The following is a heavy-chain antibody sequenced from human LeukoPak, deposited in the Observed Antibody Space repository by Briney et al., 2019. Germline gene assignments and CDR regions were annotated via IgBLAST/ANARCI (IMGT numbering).Heavy chain of an antibody. CDR2: ISYDGSNK. CDR3: ARGLMVYYYDSSGPLHFDY. Sequence: HPGGSLRLSCAASGFTFSSYGMHWVRQAPGKGLEWVAVISYDGSNKYYADSVKGRFTISRDNSKNTLYLQMNSLRAEDTAVYYCARGLMVYYYDSSGPLHFDYWGQGTLVTVSS. J-gene: IGHJ4*02. D-gene: IGHD3-22*01. CDR1: GFTFSSYG. V-gene: IGHV3-30*03.